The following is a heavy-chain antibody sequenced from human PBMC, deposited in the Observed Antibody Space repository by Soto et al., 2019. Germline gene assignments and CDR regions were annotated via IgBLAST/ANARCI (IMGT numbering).Heavy chain of an antibody. J-gene: IGHJ4*02. Sequence: PSETLSLTCAVYGGSFSGYYWSWIRQPPGKGLEWIGEINHSGSTNYNPSLKSRVTISVDTFKNQFSLKLSSVTAADTAVYYCARGITMVRGVIYYFDYWGQGTLVTVSS. V-gene: IGHV4-34*01. CDR3: ARGITMVRGVIYYFDY. CDR1: GGSFSGYY. CDR2: INHSGST. D-gene: IGHD3-10*01.